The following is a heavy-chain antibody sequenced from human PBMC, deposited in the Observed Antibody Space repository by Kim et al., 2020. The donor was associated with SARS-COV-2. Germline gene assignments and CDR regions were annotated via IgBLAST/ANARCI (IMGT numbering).Heavy chain of an antibody. D-gene: IGHD5-18*01. Sequence: GGSLRLSCAASGFNFSSYCMHWARQAPGKGLEWVSRINSDGSTTTYADSVKGRFTISRDSSKNTVYLQMNSLRAEDTAVYYCARGWSEYSYGWGQGTLGTVSS. CDR2: INSDGSTT. J-gene: IGHJ4*02. CDR1: GFNFSSYC. V-gene: IGHV3-74*01. CDR3: ARGWSEYSYG.